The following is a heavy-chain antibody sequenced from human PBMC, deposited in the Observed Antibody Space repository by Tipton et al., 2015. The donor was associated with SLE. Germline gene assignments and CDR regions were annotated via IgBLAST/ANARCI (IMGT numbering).Heavy chain of an antibody. Sequence: QSGAEVKKPGASVKVSCKASGYTFTGYYMHWVRQAPGQGLEWMGRINPNSGGTNYAQKFQGRVTMTRDTSISTAYMELSRLRSDDTAVYYCARDPRVGIAAAEAFDIWGKGTMVTVSS. J-gene: IGHJ3*02. CDR3: ARDPRVGIAAAEAFDI. CDR1: GYTFTGYY. CDR2: INPNSGGT. D-gene: IGHD6-13*01. V-gene: IGHV1-2*06.